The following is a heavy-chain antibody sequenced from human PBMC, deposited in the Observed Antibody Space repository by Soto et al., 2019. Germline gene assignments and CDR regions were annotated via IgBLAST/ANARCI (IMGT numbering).Heavy chain of an antibody. D-gene: IGHD3-22*01. CDR2: INDRGSI. Sequence: QVQLQQWGAGPLRPLETLSLTCGVSGGSFSGYYWAWIRQSPGKGLEWIGEINDRGSINYNPSLKSRVSISVGTSKNHYFLKLRAGNAAGPAVYYWGGGGHGYFAWPPWVWYFDLWGRGTLVTVSS. J-gene: IGHJ2*01. CDR1: GGSFSGYY. V-gene: IGHV4-34*01. CDR3: GGGGHGYFAWPPWVWYFDL.